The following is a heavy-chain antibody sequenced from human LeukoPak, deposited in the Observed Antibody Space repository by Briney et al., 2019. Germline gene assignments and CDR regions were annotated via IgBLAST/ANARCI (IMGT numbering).Heavy chain of an antibody. CDR2: IIPIFGTA. Sequence: SVKVSCKASGGTFTSYAISWVRQAPGQGIEWMGGIIPIFGTANYAQKFQGRVTITADESTSTAYMELSSLRSEDTAVYYCARRRPYDFWSGYPPYYYYYYMDVCGKGTTVTVSS. CDR3: ARRRPYDFWSGYPPYYYYYYMDV. J-gene: IGHJ6*03. V-gene: IGHV1-69*13. D-gene: IGHD3-3*01. CDR1: GGTFTSYA.